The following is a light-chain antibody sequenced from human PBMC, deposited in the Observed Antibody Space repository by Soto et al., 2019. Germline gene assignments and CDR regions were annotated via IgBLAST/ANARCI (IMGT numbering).Light chain of an antibody. CDR1: QSIDSSY. CDR3: QQYGSSFT. Sequence: DIVLTQSPGTLSLSPGERATLSSRASQSIDSSYLAWYQQKPGRAPRLLIYRASSRATGIPDRFSGSASGTDFSLTISRLEPEDFAVYYCQQYGSSFTFGPGTTVDIK. J-gene: IGKJ3*01. V-gene: IGKV3-20*01. CDR2: RAS.